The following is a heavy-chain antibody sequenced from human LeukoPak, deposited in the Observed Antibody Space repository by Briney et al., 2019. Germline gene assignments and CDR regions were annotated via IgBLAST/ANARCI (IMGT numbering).Heavy chain of an antibody. CDR2: ISSSSSTI. J-gene: IGHJ4*02. Sequence: GSLRLSCAASGFTFSSHSMKWVRQAPGKGLEWVSYISSSSSTIYYADSVKGRFTISRDNAKNSLYLQMNSLRAEDTAVYYCARGAYYYEDWGQGTLVTVSS. D-gene: IGHD3-22*01. V-gene: IGHV3-48*01. CDR1: GFTFSSHS. CDR3: ARGAYYYED.